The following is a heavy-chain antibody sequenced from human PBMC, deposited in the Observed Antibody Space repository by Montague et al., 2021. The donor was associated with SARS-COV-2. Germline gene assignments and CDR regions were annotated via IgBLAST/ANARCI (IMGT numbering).Heavy chain of an antibody. Sequence: SETLSLTRTVSGGSITSYYWTWIRQPPGKGLEWVGRIYYSGSTNYNPSLKSRVTISVDTSKNQFSLKLSSVTAADTAAYYCARTGLGAYDILTGYTVNAFDMWGQGTMVTVSS. V-gene: IGHV4-59*01. J-gene: IGHJ3*02. CDR3: ARTGLGAYDILTGYTVNAFDM. D-gene: IGHD3-9*01. CDR1: GGSITSYY. CDR2: IYYSGST.